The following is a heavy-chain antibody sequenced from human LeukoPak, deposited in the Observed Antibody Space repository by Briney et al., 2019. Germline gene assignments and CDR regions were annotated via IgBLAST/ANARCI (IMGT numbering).Heavy chain of an antibody. CDR1: GFAFSSYW. J-gene: IGHJ4*02. CDR2: INSDGSTT. Sequence: GGSLRLSCAASGFAFSSYWMHWVRQAPGKGLVWVSRINSDGSTTYYADSVKGRFTISRDNAKKTLYPQMNSLRAEDMAVYYCARLVSTTPLDCWGQGTLVTVSS. CDR3: ARLVSTTPLDC. V-gene: IGHV3-74*01. D-gene: IGHD5/OR15-5a*01.